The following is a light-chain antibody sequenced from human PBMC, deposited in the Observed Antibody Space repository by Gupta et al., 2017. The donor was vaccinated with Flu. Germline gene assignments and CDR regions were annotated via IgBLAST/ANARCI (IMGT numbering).Light chain of an antibody. V-gene: IGKV1-39*01. CDR2: VAS. J-gene: IGKJ4*01. CDR3: QQSQSTWLT. Sequence: DIQVTQSPSSLSASVGDRVTITCRTSEIINTYLNWYQQKPGKAPKLLIYVASHLQSGVPSRFSGSGSGTDFTLTISNIQLEDFAYYCQQSQSTWLTFGGGTKVEI. CDR1: EIINTY.